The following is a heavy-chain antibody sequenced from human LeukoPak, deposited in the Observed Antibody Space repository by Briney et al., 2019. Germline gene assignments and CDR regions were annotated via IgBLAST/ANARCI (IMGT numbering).Heavy chain of an antibody. CDR1: GYTFTSYG. CDR3: ARHCSSTSCYLHDGFDI. J-gene: IGHJ3*02. V-gene: IGHV1-18*01. D-gene: IGHD2-2*01. Sequence: ASVKVSCKASGYTFTSYGISWVRQAPGQGLEWMGWISAYNGNTNYAQKLQGRVTMTTDTSTSTAYMELRSLRSDDTAVYYCARHCSSTSCYLHDGFDIWGQGTMVTVSS. CDR2: ISAYNGNT.